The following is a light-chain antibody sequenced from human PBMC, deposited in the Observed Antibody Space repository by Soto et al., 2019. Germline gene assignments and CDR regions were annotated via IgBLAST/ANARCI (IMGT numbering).Light chain of an antibody. CDR3: SSYSLTTASL. J-gene: IGLJ1*01. V-gene: IGLV2-14*01. CDR1: SSDVGGYDY. Sequence: QSVLTQPASVSGSPGQSITISCTGTSSDVGGYDYVSWYQIHPAKAPKLMVFEVSNRPSGVSYRFSGSKSGTTASLTISGLQAEVEANYFCSSYSLTTASLFGTATKVTVL. CDR2: EVS.